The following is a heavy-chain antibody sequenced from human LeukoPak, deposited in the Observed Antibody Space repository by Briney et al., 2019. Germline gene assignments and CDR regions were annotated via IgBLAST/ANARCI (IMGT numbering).Heavy chain of an antibody. V-gene: IGHV4-61*05. D-gene: IGHD1-26*01. CDR3: ARAGYSGSYSDAFDI. CDR1: AGSISSSSYY. Sequence: SETLSLTCTVAAGSISSSSYYWGWIRQPPGKGLEWIGYIYYSGSTNYNPSLKSRVTISVDTSKDQFSLKLSSVTAADTAVYYCARAGYSGSYSDAFDIWGQGTMVTVSS. CDR2: IYYSGST. J-gene: IGHJ3*02.